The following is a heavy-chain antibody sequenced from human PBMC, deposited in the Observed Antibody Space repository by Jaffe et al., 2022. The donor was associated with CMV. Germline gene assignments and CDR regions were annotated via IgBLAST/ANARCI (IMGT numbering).Heavy chain of an antibody. CDR2: ISGSGTII. Sequence: EVQLVESGGGLVQPGGSLRLSCAASGFTFSSFEMNWVRQAPGKGLEWVSCISGSGTIIYYADSVKGRFTISRDNAKNSLYLQMNSLRAEDTAVYYCARDGNYHFDYWGQGTLVTVSS. J-gene: IGHJ4*02. D-gene: IGHD1-26*01. CDR3: ARDGNYHFDY. V-gene: IGHV3-48*03. CDR1: GFTFSSFE.